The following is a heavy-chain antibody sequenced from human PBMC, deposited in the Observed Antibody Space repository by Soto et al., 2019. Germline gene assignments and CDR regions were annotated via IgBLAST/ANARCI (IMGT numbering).Heavy chain of an antibody. CDR1: GDSMNNYY. Sequence: QVQLQESGPGLVKPSETLSLTCTVSGDSMNNYYWTWIRQPPGTGLEWIGYIYSSGGTIYSPSLRGRLTISIDTSESQFSLKLTSVTAADTAVYYCARGKRASGYYRDDYLGQGTLVTVSS. D-gene: IGHD5-12*01. CDR3: ARGKRASGYYRDDY. J-gene: IGHJ4*02. V-gene: IGHV4-59*01. CDR2: IYSSGGT.